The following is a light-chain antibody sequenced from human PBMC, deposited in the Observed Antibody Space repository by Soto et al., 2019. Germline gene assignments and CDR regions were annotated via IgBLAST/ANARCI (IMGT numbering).Light chain of an antibody. V-gene: IGKV1-39*01. J-gene: IGKJ2*01. CDR1: QYINNY. CDR2: AAY. Sequence: DIQMTQSPSSLSTSVGDRVTITCRASQYINNYLNWYQQKPGKAPKLLIFAAYNLQSGVPSRFSGSGSGTDFTLAISSLQPEDFAIYYCQQSYSTPPYTFCQGTKLDMK. CDR3: QQSYSTPPYT.